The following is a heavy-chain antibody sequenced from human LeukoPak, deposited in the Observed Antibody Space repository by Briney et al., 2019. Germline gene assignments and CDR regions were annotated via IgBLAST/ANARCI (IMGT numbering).Heavy chain of an antibody. CDR3: AELGITMIGGV. V-gene: IGHV3-7*01. D-gene: IGHD3-10*02. CDR1: GFTFSNAW. Sequence: GGSLRLSCAASGFTFSNAWMSWVRQAPGKGLEWVANIKQDGSEKNYVDSVKGRFTISRDNAKNSVDLQMNSLRVEDTAVYYCAELGITMIGGVWGKGTTVTISS. J-gene: IGHJ6*04. CDR2: IKQDGSEK.